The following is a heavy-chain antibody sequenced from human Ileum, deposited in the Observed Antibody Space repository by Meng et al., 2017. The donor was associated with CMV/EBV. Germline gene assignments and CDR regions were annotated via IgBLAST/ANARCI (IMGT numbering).Heavy chain of an antibody. J-gene: IGHJ3*02. CDR1: GFTFSSYW. D-gene: IGHD3-22*01. Sequence: GGSLRLSCAASGFTFSSYWMSWVRQAPGKGLEWVANIKQDGSEKYYGDSVKGRFTISRDNAKNSLYLQMNSLRAEDTAVYYCARGMVDYDSSGYFYDHAFDIWGQGTMVTVSS. CDR2: IKQDGSEK. CDR3: ARGMVDYDSSGYFYDHAFDI. V-gene: IGHV3-7*01.